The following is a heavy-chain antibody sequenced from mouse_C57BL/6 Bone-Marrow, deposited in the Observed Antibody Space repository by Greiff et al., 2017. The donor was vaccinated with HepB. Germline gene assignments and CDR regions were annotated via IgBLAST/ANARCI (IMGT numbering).Heavy chain of an antibody. J-gene: IGHJ4*01. CDR3: ARLYYYGSSPYAMDY. CDR2: ISNLAYSI. D-gene: IGHD1-1*01. V-gene: IGHV5-15*01. CDR1: GFTFSDYG. Sequence: DVQLQESGGGLVQPGGSLKLSCAASGFTFSDYGMAWVRQAPRKGPEWVAFISNLAYSIYYADTVTGRFTISRENAKNTLYLEMSSLRSEDTAMYYCARLYYYGSSPYAMDYWGQGTSVTVSS.